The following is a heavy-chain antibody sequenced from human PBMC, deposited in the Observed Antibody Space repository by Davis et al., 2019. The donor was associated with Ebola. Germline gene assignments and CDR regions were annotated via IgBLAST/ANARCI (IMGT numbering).Heavy chain of an antibody. CDR2: VYYAGSP. CDR1: GSSISNYY. V-gene: IGHV4-59*12. D-gene: IGHD2/OR15-2a*01. J-gene: IGHJ3*01. CDR3: AHNSTLSALDL. Sequence: PSETLSLTCTVSGSSISNYYWSWIRQSPGKGPEWIGNVYYAGSPTYNPSFRGRASISVDTSTTHFSLKLTSLTAADTAMYFCAHNSTLSALDLWGPGTMVIVSS.